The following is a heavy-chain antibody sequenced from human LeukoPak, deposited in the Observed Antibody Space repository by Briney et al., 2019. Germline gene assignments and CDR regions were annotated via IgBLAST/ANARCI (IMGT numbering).Heavy chain of an antibody. CDR1: GYSISSGYY. Sequence: SETLSLTCTVSGYSISSGYYWGWIRQPPGKGLEWIGSIYHSGSTYYNPSLKSRVTISVDTSKNQFSLKLSSVTAADTAVYYCASSGDYDSSGYYRDYWGQGTLVTVSS. V-gene: IGHV4-38-2*02. CDR3: ASSGDYDSSGYYRDY. J-gene: IGHJ4*02. CDR2: IYHSGST. D-gene: IGHD3-22*01.